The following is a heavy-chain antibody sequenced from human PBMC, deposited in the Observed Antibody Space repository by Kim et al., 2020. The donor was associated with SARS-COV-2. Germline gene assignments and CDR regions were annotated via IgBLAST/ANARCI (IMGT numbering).Heavy chain of an antibody. J-gene: IGHJ6*02. CDR3: AREGRGEANGMDV. D-gene: IGHD3-10*01. Sequence: SYDHSPKTRVTLSVDPSKNHFSLKLSSATAADTAVYYCAREGRGEANGMDVWGQGTTVTVSS. V-gene: IGHV4-4*08.